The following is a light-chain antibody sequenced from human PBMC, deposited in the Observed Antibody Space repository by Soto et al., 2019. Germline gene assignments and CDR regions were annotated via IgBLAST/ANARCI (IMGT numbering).Light chain of an antibody. CDR1: QSFSSY. CDR3: QQTYSSPPT. Sequence: DIQMTQSPSSLSASVGDRVTISCRASQSFSSYLNWYQQKPGRAPKLLIFAASSLQTGVPSRFSGSGSVTDFTLTISSLQPEDFATYYCQQTYSSPPTFGQGTKVEIK. V-gene: IGKV1-39*01. J-gene: IGKJ1*01. CDR2: AAS.